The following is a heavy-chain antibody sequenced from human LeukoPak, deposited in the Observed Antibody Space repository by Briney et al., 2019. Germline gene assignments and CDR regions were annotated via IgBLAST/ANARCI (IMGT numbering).Heavy chain of an antibody. D-gene: IGHD1-26*01. V-gene: IGHV4-59*01. J-gene: IGHJ4*02. CDR2: IYYSGST. CDR1: GGSISSYY. Sequence: SETLSLTCTVSGGSISSYYWSWIRQPPGKGLEWIGYIYYSGSTNYNPSLKSRVTISVDTSKNQFSLKLSSVTAADTAVYYCARDGSYYYFDYWGQGTLVTVSS. CDR3: ARDGSYYYFDY.